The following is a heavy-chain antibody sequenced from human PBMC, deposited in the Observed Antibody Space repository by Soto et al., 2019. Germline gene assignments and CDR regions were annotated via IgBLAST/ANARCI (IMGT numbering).Heavy chain of an antibody. D-gene: IGHD6-25*01. CDR3: ARGRSGDY. CDR1: GYIFTSYG. V-gene: IGHV1-18*01. Sequence: QAHLVQSGPEVKKPGASVQVSCKGSGYIFTSYGIAWVRQAPGQGLEWMGWISAHNGNTENAQKFQGRVTVTRDTSTSTAYRELRSLRSDDTALYYCARGRSGDYWGQGALVTVSS. CDR2: ISAHNGNT. J-gene: IGHJ4*02.